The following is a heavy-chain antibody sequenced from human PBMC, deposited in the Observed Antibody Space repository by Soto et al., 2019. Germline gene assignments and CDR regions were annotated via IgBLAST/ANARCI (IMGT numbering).Heavy chain of an antibody. CDR2: IYYSGST. V-gene: IGHV4-59*08. CDR3: ARQGTTGTTLVFDP. D-gene: IGHD1-1*01. Sequence: SETLSLTCTVSGGSISSYYWSWIRQPPGKGLEWIGYIYYSGSTNYNPSLKSRVTISVDTSKNQFSLKLSSVTAADTAVYYCARQGTTGTTLVFDPWGQGTLVTVSS. CDR1: GGSISSYY. J-gene: IGHJ5*02.